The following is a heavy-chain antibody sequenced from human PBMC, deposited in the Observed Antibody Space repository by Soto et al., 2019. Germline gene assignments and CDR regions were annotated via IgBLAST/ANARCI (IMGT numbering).Heavy chain of an antibody. J-gene: IGHJ4*02. CDR1: GFTFSSYA. D-gene: IGHD1-1*01. V-gene: IGHV3-23*01. Sequence: GGSLRLSCAASGFTFSSYAMSWVRQAPGKGLEWVSAISGSGGSTYYADSVKGRFTISRDNSKNTLYLQMNSLRAEDTAVYYCARATRYFGSFDSWGQGTLVTVSS. CDR2: ISGSGGST. CDR3: ARATRYFGSFDS.